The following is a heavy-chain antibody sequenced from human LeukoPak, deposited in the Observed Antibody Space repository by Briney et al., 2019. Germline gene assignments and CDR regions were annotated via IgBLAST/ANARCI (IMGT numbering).Heavy chain of an antibody. J-gene: IGHJ6*03. D-gene: IGHD4-17*01. Sequence: GESLKISCKGSGYSFTSYWIGWVRQMPGKGLEWMGIIYPGDSDTSYSPSFQGQVTISADKSISTAYLQWSSLKASDTAMYYCTRHSYGDYEYYYYMDVWGKGTTVTVSS. CDR1: GYSFTSYW. CDR3: TRHSYGDYEYYYYMDV. CDR2: IYPGDSDT. V-gene: IGHV5-51*01.